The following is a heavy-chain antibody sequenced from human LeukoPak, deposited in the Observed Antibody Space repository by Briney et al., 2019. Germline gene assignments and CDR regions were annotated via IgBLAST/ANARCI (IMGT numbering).Heavy chain of an antibody. J-gene: IGHJ5*02. CDR3: ARGVLPEQLALGWIWFDP. CDR1: GGSISSSSYY. Sequence: SETLSLTCTVSGGSISSSSYYWGWIRQPPGKGLEWIGSIYYSGSTYYNPSPKSRVTISVDTSKNQFSLKLSSVTAADTAVYYCARGVLPEQLALGWIWFDPWGQGTLVTVSS. V-gene: IGHV4-39*01. D-gene: IGHD6-6*01. CDR2: IYYSGST.